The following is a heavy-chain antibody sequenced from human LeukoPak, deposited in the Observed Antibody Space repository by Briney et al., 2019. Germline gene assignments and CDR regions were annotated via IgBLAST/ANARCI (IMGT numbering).Heavy chain of an antibody. CDR3: ARAQYFDWLLFDY. CDR2: IRNKANGYTT. D-gene: IGHD3-9*01. V-gene: IGHV3-72*01. CDR1: GFTFSDHY. J-gene: IGHJ4*02. Sequence: GGSLRLSCAASGFTFSDHYMDWVRQAPGKGLEWVARIRNKANGYTTEDAASVKGRFAISRDDSKNSLSLQMNSQKTEDTAVYYCARAQYFDWLLFDYWGQGTLVTVSS.